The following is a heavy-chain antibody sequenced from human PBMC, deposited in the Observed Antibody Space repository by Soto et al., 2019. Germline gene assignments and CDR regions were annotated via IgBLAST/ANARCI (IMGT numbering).Heavy chain of an antibody. V-gene: IGHV4-34*01. Sequence: SETLSLTCAVYGGSFSGYYWSWIRQPPGKGLEWIGEINHSGSTNYNPSLKSRVTISVDTSKNQFSLNLSSVTAADTAVYYCARDDSLSIDYWGQGTLVTVSS. CDR2: INHSGST. J-gene: IGHJ4*02. D-gene: IGHD1-1*01. CDR3: ARDDSLSIDY. CDR1: GGSFSGYY.